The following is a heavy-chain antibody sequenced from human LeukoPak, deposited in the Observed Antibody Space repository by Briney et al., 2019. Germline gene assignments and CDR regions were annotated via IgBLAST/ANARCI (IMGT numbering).Heavy chain of an antibody. CDR2: IYSSGTT. D-gene: IGHD6-19*01. CDR3: ARASSRQSWGMDV. Sequence: PSETLSLTCTVSGGSINNYYWSWIRQPAGKGLEWIGRIYSSGTTNYNPSLKSRVTMSVDTSKNQFSLKLSSVTAADTAVYYCARASSRQSWGMDVWGQGTTVTVSS. J-gene: IGHJ6*02. CDR1: GGSINNYY. V-gene: IGHV4-4*07.